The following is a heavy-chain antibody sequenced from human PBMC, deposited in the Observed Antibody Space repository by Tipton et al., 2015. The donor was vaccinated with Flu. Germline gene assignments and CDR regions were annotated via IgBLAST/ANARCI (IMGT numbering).Heavy chain of an antibody. J-gene: IGHJ5*02. V-gene: IGHV4-38-2*01. D-gene: IGHD4-11*01. CDR2: VSRTGST. Sequence: TLSLTCAVSGDSISSDFYWAWIRQFPGKGLEWIGTVSRTGSTIYNPSLKSRVTISIDTSKNQFSLNMRSVTAADMAVYYCARRDHSNYVSDPKSWFDPWGQGTLVAVSS. CDR3: ARRDHSNYVSDPKSWFDP. CDR1: GDSISSDFY.